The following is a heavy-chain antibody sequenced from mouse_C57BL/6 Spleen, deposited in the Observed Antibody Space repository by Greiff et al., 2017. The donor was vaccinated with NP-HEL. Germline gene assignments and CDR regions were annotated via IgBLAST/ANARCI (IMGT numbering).Heavy chain of an antibody. J-gene: IGHJ4*01. CDR3: GRKIRRYGSLDY. D-gene: IGHD1-1*01. CDR1: GYTFTSYW. V-gene: IGHV1-55*01. Sequence: QVQLQQPGAELVKPGASVKLSCKASGYTFTSYWITWVKQRPGQGLEWIGDIYPGSGSTNYNEKFKSKATLTVDTSSSTAYMQLSSLTSEDAAVYCCGRKIRRYGSLDYWGQGTSVTVSS. CDR2: IYPGSGST.